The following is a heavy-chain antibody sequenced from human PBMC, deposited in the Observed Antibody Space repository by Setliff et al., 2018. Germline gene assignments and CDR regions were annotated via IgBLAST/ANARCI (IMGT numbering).Heavy chain of an antibody. V-gene: IGHV4-61*09. Sequence: LSLTCSVFGDSLTRSSSWWGWIRQPAGKGLEWIGNIYSSGTTKYNPSLKSRVTISVDTSKRQFSLNLLSVTAADTAVYYCARMSRYSEFWSGYAEDYYSSYIDVWGAGATVTVSS. CDR3: ARMSRYSEFWSGYAEDYYSSYIDV. CDR1: GDSLTRSSSW. CDR2: IYSSGTT. J-gene: IGHJ6*03. D-gene: IGHD3-3*01.